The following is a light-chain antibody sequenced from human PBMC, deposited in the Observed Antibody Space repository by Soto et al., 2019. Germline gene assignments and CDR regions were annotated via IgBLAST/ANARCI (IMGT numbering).Light chain of an antibody. CDR2: AAS. J-gene: IGKJ1*01. CDR3: LQDYIAPWT. V-gene: IGKV1-6*02. CDR1: QDIKND. Sequence: AVPMTQSPSSLSASVGDRVTITCRASQDIKNDLAWFQQKPGKAPKLLLYAASRLQNGVPSRFSGSASGGVFTLTISSLQPEDFAIYYCLQDYIAPWTFGQGTKVDIK.